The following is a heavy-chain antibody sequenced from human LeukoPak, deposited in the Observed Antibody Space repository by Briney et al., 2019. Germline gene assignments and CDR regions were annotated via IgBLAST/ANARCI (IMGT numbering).Heavy chain of an antibody. CDR2: IYSGGST. CDR3: ARDRSTYDSSGYYY. Sequence: GGSLRLSCAASGFTVSSNYMSWVRQAPGKGLEWVSVIYSGGSTYYADSVKGRFTVSRDNSKNTLYLQMNSLRAEDTAVYYCARDRSTYDSSGYYYWGQGTLVTVSS. V-gene: IGHV3-66*01. CDR1: GFTVSSNY. J-gene: IGHJ4*02. D-gene: IGHD3-22*01.